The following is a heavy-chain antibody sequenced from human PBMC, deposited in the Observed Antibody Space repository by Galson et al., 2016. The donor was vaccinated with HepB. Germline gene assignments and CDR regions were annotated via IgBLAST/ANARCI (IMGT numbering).Heavy chain of an antibody. V-gene: IGHV3-74*01. CDR2: ITTDGGRT. D-gene: IGHD3-3*01. CDR3: TRGGWSASHQGDY. J-gene: IGHJ4*02. CDR1: GFSFSNYW. Sequence: SLRLSCAASGFSFSNYWMHWVRQAPGRGLVWVSHITTDGGRTTYADSVKGRFAISRDNVKNTLYLQMNSLRPDDTAVYYCTRGGWSASHQGDYWGLGTLVTVSS.